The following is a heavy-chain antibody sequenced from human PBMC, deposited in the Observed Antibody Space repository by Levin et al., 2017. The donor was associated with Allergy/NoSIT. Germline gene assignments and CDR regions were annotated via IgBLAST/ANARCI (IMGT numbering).Heavy chain of an antibody. CDR3: AKIDMVRGVIGAFDI. V-gene: IGHV3-23*01. J-gene: IGHJ3*02. Sequence: ASVKVSCAASGFTFSSYAMSWVRQAPGKGLEWVSAISGSGGSTYYADSVKGRFTISRDNSKNTLYLQMNSLRAEDTAVYYCAKIDMVRGVIGAFDIWGQGTMVTVSS. D-gene: IGHD3-10*01. CDR1: GFTFSSYA. CDR2: ISGSGGST.